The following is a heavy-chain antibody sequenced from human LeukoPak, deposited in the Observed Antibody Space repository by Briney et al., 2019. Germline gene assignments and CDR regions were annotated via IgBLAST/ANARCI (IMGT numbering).Heavy chain of an antibody. V-gene: IGHV4-59*08. J-gene: IGHJ5*02. CDR3: ARLDEGSNNWFDP. Sequence: SETLSLTCTVSGDSIRSYYWSWIRQPPGKGLEWIGYIHYSGSTKYNPSLKSRVTISVDTSKNQFSLKLTPVTAADTAEYYCARLDEGSNNWFDPWGQGTLVTVSS. D-gene: IGHD3-10*01. CDR1: GDSIRSYY. CDR2: IHYSGST.